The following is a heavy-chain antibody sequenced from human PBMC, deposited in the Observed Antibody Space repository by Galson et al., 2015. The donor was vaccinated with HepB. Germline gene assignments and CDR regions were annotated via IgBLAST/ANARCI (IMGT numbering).Heavy chain of an antibody. D-gene: IGHD1-1*01. V-gene: IGHV3-23*01. CDR3: AKATTGSGYRLDS. CDR2: ISDSGGST. J-gene: IGHJ4*02. Sequence: SLRLSCAASGFTFSSYAISWVRQAPGKGLEWVSSISDSGGSTYYADSVKGRFTISRDNSKNTLSLQMNSLRAEDTAIYYCAKATTGSGYRLDSWGQGTLVTVSS. CDR1: GFTFSSYA.